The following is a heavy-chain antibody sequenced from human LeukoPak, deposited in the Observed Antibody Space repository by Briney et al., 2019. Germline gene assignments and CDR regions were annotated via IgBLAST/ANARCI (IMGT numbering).Heavy chain of an antibody. V-gene: IGHV1-2*02. CDR3: ARGRYDYGDYDEEHSYYYYYGMDV. Sequence: ASVKVSCKASVYTFTGYYMHWVRQAPGQGLEWMGWINPNSGGTNYAQKFQGRVTMTRDTSISTAYMELSRLRSDDTAVYYCARGRYDYGDYDEEHSYYYYYGMDVWGQGTTVTVSS. D-gene: IGHD4-17*01. J-gene: IGHJ6*02. CDR2: INPNSGGT. CDR1: VYTFTGYY.